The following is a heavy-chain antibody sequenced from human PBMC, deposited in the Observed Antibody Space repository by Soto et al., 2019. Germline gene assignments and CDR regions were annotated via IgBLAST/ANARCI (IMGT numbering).Heavy chain of an antibody. J-gene: IGHJ4*02. CDR2: IYYSGST. V-gene: IGHV4-59*08. D-gene: IGHD1-26*01. CDR1: GGSISSYY. CDR3: ARRWGRTFDY. Sequence: QVQLQESGPGLVKPSETLSLTCTVSGGSISSYYWSWIRQPPGKGLEWIGYIYYSGSTNYNPSLKNRVIIAVDASNTHLSQQRSSVTAAVTALYYCARRWGRTFDYWGQGTLVTVSS.